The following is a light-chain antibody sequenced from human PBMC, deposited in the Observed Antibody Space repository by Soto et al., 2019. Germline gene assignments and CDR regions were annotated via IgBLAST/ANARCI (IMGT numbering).Light chain of an antibody. CDR2: KAS. CDR3: LQHNGYPRT. J-gene: IGKJ1*01. Sequence: DIQMSQSPSTMSASVGDRVTIICRASQSISSWLAWYQQKPGKAPKLLISKASNLDSGVPSRFSGSRSGTEFTLTISSLQPDDFATYYCLQHNGYPRTFGQGTKVDVK. CDR1: QSISSW. V-gene: IGKV1-5*03.